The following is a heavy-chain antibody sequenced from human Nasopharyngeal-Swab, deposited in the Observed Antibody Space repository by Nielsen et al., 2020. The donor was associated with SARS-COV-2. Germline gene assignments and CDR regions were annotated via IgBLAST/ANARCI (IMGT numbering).Heavy chain of an antibody. CDR3: AGESRMATGGTDY. CDR2: INPNSGGT. V-gene: IGHV1-2*06. J-gene: IGHJ4*02. D-gene: IGHD6-13*01. Sequence: ASVKVSCKASGYTFSGYYMHWVRQAPGQGLEWMGRINPNSGGTNYAQQFQGRVTMTRDTSISTVYMELSSLGYDDTAMYYCAGESRMATGGTDYWGQGTLVTVSS. CDR1: GYTFSGYY.